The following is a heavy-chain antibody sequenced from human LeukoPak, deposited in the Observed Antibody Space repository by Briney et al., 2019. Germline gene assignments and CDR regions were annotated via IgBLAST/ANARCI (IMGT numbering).Heavy chain of an antibody. V-gene: IGHV3-7*03. J-gene: IGHJ4*02. CDR1: GFTFSRHW. Sequence: GGSLRLSCAASGFTFSRHWMYWVRQAPGKGLGWVANIKQDGSAKPYVDSVKGRFTISRDNAKNSLFLQMNSLRAEDTAVYYCARDNGWSADFWGQGTLVTVSS. CDR3: ARDNGWSADF. D-gene: IGHD2-15*01. CDR2: IKQDGSAK.